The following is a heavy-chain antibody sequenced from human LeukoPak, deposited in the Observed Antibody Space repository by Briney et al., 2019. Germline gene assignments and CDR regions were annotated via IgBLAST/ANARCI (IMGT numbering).Heavy chain of an antibody. V-gene: IGHV1-2*02. CDR2: INPNSGGT. J-gene: IGHJ6*02. CDR1: GYTFTGCY. Sequence: APVKVSCKSSGYTFTGCYMHWVRQAPGQGLEWMGWINPNSGGTNYAQKFQGRVTMTRDTSISTAYMELSRLRSDDTAVYYCARTYYYDSSGHLPSWGQGTTVTVSS. CDR3: ARTYYYDSSGHLPS. D-gene: IGHD3-22*01.